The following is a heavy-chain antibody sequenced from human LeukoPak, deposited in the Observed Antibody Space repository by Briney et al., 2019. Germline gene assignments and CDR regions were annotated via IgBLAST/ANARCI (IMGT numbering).Heavy chain of an antibody. CDR3: AKDFYDFWSPFDY. CDR2: ISYDGSNK. Sequence: GRSLRLSCAASGFTFSSYGMHWVRQAPGKGLEWVAVISYDGSNKYYADSVKGRFTISRDNSKNTLYLQMNSLRAEDTAVYYCAKDFYDFWSPFDYWGQGTLVTVSS. CDR1: GFTFSSYG. D-gene: IGHD3/OR15-3a*01. V-gene: IGHV3-30*18. J-gene: IGHJ4*02.